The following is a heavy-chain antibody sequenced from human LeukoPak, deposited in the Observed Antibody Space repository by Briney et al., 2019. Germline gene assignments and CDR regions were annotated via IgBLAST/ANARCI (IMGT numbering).Heavy chain of an antibody. J-gene: IGHJ6*03. V-gene: IGHV3-21*01. CDR2: ISSSSSYI. D-gene: IGHD5-18*01. Sequence: GGSLRLSCAASGFTSSSYSMNWVRQAPGKGLEWVSSISSSSSYIYYADSVKGRFTISRDNAKNSLYLQMNSLRAEDTAVYYCAREGVSYGYYYYYYMDVWGKGTTVTVSS. CDR1: GFTSSSYS. CDR3: AREGVSYGYYYYYYMDV.